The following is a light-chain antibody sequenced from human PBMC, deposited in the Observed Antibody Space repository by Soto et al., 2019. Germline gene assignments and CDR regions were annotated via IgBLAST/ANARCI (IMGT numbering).Light chain of an antibody. CDR2: EVT. CDR1: SSDVGGYNY. Sequence: QSALTQPASVSGSPGQSITISCTGTSSDVGGYNYVSWYQQHPGKAPKLMIYEVTNRPSGVSNRFSGSKSGNTASLTISGLQAEDEAQYYCSSYTSSSTLESVFGGGTKLTVL. V-gene: IGLV2-14*01. CDR3: SSYTSSSTLESV. J-gene: IGLJ3*02.